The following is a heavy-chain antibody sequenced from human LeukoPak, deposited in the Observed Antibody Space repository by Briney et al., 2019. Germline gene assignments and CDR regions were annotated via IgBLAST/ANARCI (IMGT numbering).Heavy chain of an antibody. V-gene: IGHV4-34*01. CDR1: GGSFSGYY. D-gene: IGHD2/OR15-2a*01. J-gene: IGHJ5*02. CDR3: ARGFLRRWFDP. Sequence: SETLSLTCAVYGGSFSGYYWSWIRQPPGKGLEWIGEINHSGSTNYNPSLKCRVTISVDTSKNQFSLKLSSVTAADTAVYYCARGFLRRWFDPWGQGTLVTVSS. CDR2: INHSGST.